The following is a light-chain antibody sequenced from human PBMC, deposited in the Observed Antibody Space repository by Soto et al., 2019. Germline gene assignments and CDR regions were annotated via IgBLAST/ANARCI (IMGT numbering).Light chain of an antibody. Sequence: EIVLTQSPGTLSLSPGERGTLSCRASQNLGTSYLAWFQQKSGQAPRLLIYSASRRATGIPDRFTGSGSGTDLTLTINRVEPEDFAVYFCQQYAGSPRTFGQGTKVDIK. CDR3: QQYAGSPRT. CDR1: QNLGTSY. J-gene: IGKJ1*01. CDR2: SAS. V-gene: IGKV3-20*01.